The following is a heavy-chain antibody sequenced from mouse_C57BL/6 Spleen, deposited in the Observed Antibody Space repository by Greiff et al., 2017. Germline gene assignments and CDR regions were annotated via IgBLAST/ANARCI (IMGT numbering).Heavy chain of an antibody. CDR3: ARSAFTTVVATDWYIDV. J-gene: IGHJ1*03. V-gene: IGHV1-42*01. CDR2: INPSTGGT. Sequence: EVQVVESGPELVKPGASVKISCKASGYSFTGYYMNWVKQSPEKSLEWIGEINPSTGGTTYNQKFKAKATLTVDKSSSTAYMQLKSLTTEDSAVYYCARSAFTTVVATDWYIDVWGTGTTVTVSS. D-gene: IGHD1-1*01. CDR1: GYSFTGYY.